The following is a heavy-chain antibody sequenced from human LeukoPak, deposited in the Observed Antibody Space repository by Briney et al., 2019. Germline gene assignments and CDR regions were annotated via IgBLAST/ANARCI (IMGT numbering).Heavy chain of an antibody. Sequence: GGSLRLSCAASGFTFSSYAMHWVRQAPGKGLEWVAVISYDGSNKYYADSVKGRFTISRDNSKNTLYLQMNSLRAEDTAVYYCARRYKVSGKNWFDPWGQGTLVTVSS. CDR3: ARRYKVSGKNWFDP. CDR1: GFTFSSYA. D-gene: IGHD5-24*01. J-gene: IGHJ5*02. CDR2: ISYDGSNK. V-gene: IGHV3-30-3*01.